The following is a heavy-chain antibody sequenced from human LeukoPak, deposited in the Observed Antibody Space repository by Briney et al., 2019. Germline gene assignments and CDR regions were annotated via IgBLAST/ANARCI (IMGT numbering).Heavy chain of an antibody. CDR1: RGTFSSYA. D-gene: IGHD2-2*01. V-gene: IGHV1-69*01. J-gene: IGHJ4*02. CDR2: IIPIFGTA. CDR3: ARESDCSSTSCPNDY. Sequence: GASVKVSCKASRGTFSSYAVSWVRQAPGQGLEWMGGIIPIFGTANYAQKFQGRVTITADESTSTAYMELSSLRSEDTAVYYCARESDCSSTSCPNDYWGQGTLVTVSS.